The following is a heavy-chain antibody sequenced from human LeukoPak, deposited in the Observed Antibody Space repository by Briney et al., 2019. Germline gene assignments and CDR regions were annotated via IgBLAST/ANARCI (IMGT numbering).Heavy chain of an antibody. D-gene: IGHD1-26*01. CDR3: ARLTSLVGARGWFGP. J-gene: IGHJ5*02. V-gene: IGHV4-59*05. Sequence: SGGSLRLSCAASGFTFSSYEMNWVRQPPGKGLEWIGSIYYSGTTYYNPPLKRRVTISVDTSRIQFSLMLSSVTAADTAVYYCARLTSLVGARGWFGPWGQGTLVTVSS. CDR2: IYYSGTT. CDR1: GFTFSSYE.